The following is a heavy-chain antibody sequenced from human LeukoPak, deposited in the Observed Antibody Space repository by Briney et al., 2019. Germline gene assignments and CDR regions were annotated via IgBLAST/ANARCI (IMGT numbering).Heavy chain of an antibody. V-gene: IGHV3-53*01. D-gene: IGHD3-9*01. CDR3: ARVPVADNWYFDP. CDR2: IYSIGST. Sequence: GGSLRLSCAASGFSVSSNYMSWVRQAPGKGLEWVSVIYSIGSTYYADSVKGRFTISRDDSKNTLYLQMNSLRGDDTAVYYCARVPVADNWYFDPWGRGTLVTVSS. CDR1: GFSVSSNY. J-gene: IGHJ2*01.